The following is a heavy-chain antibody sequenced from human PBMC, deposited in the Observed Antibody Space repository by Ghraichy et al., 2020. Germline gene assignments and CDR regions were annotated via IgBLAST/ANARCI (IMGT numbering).Heavy chain of an antibody. CDR2: ISGSGGST. D-gene: IGHD6-6*01. J-gene: IGHJ4*02. CDR3: AKDYEYSSSSHFDY. CDR1: GFTFSSYA. V-gene: IGHV3-23*01. Sequence: LSLTCAASGFTFSSYAMSWVRQAPGKGLEWVSAISGSGGSTYYADSVKGRFTISRDNSKNTLYLQMNSLRAEDTAVYYCAKDYEYSSSSHFDYWGQGTLVTVSS.